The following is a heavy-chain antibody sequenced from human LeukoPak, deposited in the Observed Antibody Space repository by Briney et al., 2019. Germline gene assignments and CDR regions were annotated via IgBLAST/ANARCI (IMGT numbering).Heavy chain of an antibody. J-gene: IGHJ4*02. D-gene: IGHD1-26*01. CDR1: GGSISSSSYY. V-gene: IGHV4-39*01. CDR3: ATRRENSGSYCGY. CDR2: IYYSGST. Sequence: SETLSLTCTVSGGSISSSSYYWVWIRQPPGKGLEWIGSIYYSGSTYYNPSLKSRVTISVDTSKNQFSLKLSSVTAADTAVYYCATRRENSGSYCGYWGQGTLVTVSS.